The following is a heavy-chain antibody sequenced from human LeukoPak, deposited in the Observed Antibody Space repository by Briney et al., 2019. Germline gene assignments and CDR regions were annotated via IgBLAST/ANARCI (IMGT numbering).Heavy chain of an antibody. D-gene: IGHD3-10*01. CDR1: GFTFSSYA. CDR2: ISHSGGST. V-gene: IGHV3-23*01. J-gene: IGHJ4*02. CDR3: AKGHYYGSGSLDY. Sequence: PGGSLRLSCAASGFTFSSYAMSWVRQAPGKGLEWVSAISHSGGSTYYADSVKGRFTVSRDNSKNTLYVQMNSLRAEDTAVYYCAKGHYYGSGSLDYWGQGTLVTVSS.